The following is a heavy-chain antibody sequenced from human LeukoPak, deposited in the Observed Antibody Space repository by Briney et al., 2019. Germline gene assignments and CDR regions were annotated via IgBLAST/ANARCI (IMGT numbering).Heavy chain of an antibody. Sequence: ASVKVSCKASGYIFTDYYMHWVRQAPGQELGWMGRINPNSGGTNYAQKFQGRVTMTRDTSISTAYMELSRLRSDDTAVYYCARVFTFGGTNYWGQGTLVTVSS. D-gene: IGHD3-16*01. CDR1: GYIFTDYY. CDR2: INPNSGGT. V-gene: IGHV1-2*06. CDR3: ARVFTFGGTNY. J-gene: IGHJ4*02.